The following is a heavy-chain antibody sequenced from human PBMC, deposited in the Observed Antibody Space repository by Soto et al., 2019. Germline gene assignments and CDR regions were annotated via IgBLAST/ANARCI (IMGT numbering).Heavy chain of an antibody. CDR2: FDPEDGET. CDR1: GYTLTELS. D-gene: IGHD3-22*01. CDR3: ATKERDYDSSGYYYFSDY. Sequence: GASVKVSCKVSGYTLTELSMHWVRQAPGKGLEWMGGFDPEDGETIYAQKFQGRVTMTEDTSTDTAYMELSSLRSEDTAVYYCATKERDYDSSGYYYFSDYWGQGTLVTVSS. V-gene: IGHV1-24*01. J-gene: IGHJ4*02.